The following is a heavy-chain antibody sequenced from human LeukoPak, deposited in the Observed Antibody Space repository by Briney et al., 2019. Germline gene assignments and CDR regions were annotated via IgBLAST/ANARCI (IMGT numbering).Heavy chain of an antibody. Sequence: SETLSLSCTVSGGSISSIRYYWGWIRQPPGKGLEWIGSIYYSGSPYYNPSLKSRVTISVDTSTKQFSLKLSSVTAAVTAVYYCARNGGGWFDPWGQGTLVTVSS. CDR3: ARNGGGWFDP. D-gene: IGHD4-23*01. CDR1: GGSISSIRYY. J-gene: IGHJ5*02. CDR2: IYYSGSP. V-gene: IGHV4-39*01.